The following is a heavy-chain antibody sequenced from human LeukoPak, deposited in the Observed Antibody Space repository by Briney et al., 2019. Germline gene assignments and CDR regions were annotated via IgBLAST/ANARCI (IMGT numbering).Heavy chain of an antibody. CDR2: ISAYNGNT. CDR3: ASRRYDSSGYYSAEGAFDI. Sequence: ASVKVSCKASGYTFTSYGISWARQAPGQGLEWMGWISAYNGNTNYAQKLQGRVTMTTDTSTSTAYMELRSLRSDDTAVYYCASRRYDSSGYYSAEGAFDIWGQGTMVTVSS. D-gene: IGHD3-22*01. J-gene: IGHJ3*02. V-gene: IGHV1-18*01. CDR1: GYTFTSYG.